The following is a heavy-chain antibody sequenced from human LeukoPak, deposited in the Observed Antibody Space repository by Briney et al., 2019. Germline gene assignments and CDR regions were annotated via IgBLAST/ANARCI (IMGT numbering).Heavy chain of an antibody. V-gene: IGHV4-34*01. CDR1: GGSISSYY. CDR2: INHSGST. D-gene: IGHD3-10*01. J-gene: IGHJ3*02. Sequence: SETLSLTCTVSGGSISSYYWSWIRQPPGKGLEWIGEINHSGSTNYNPSLKSRVTISVDTSKNQFSLKLSSVTAADTAVYYCATLRSGVREIAYAFDIWGQGTMVTVSS. CDR3: ATLRSGVREIAYAFDI.